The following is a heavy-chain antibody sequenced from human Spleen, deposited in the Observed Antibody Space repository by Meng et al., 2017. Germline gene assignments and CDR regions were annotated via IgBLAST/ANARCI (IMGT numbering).Heavy chain of an antibody. D-gene: IGHD2-2*01. J-gene: IGHJ4*02. CDR1: GFSLSTNEVG. V-gene: IGHV2-5*02. CDR2: IYWDDSK. Sequence: QITLKESGPTLAKPTQTLTLTCTFSGFSLSTNEVGVGWVRQPPGKALEWLAIIYWDDSKYYRPSLKSRLTITKDTSKNQVLLKMANMDPVDTATYYCARTYGTTDYWGQGALVTVSS. CDR3: ARTYGTTDY.